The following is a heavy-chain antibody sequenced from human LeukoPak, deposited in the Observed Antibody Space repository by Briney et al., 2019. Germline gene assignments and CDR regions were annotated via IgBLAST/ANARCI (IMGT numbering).Heavy chain of an antibody. V-gene: IGHV3-7*04. CDR3: ARYSSSRNFDY. D-gene: IGHD6-13*01. J-gene: IGHJ4*02. CDR1: GFTFTSYW. Sequence: PGGSLRLSGAASGFTFTSYWMSWVRQTPGKGLEWVAHINQDGSEKYYVDSVKGRFTISRDNAENSLYLQMNSLRAEGTAVYYCARYSSSRNFDYWGQGTLVTVSS. CDR2: INQDGSEK.